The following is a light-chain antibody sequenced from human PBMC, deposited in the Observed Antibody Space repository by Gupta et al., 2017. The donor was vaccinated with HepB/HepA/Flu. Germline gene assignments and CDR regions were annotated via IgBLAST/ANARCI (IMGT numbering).Light chain of an antibody. CDR2: LNSDGSH. J-gene: IGLJ3*02. CDR3: QSWGTGIRL. CDR1: SGHGTYA. Sequence: QLVLTQSPSASASLGASVMLTCTLSSGHGTYAIAWHQHQPQTRHRSLMKLNSDGSHSKGDGIPDRFSGASSGAESYLTIQSLQAEDEDGYYCQSWGTGIRLFGGGTKLTVL. V-gene: IGLV4-69*01.